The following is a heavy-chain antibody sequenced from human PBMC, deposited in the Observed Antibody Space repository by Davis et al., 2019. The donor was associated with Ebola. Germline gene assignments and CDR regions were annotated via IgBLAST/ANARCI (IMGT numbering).Heavy chain of an antibody. D-gene: IGHD3-3*01. CDR3: ARHRVGFWSGSPIDY. CDR2: IYYSGST. J-gene: IGHJ4*02. CDR1: GGSISSSSYY. Sequence: MPSETLSLTCTVSGGSISSSSYYWGWIRQPPGKGLEWIGSIYYSGSTYYNPSLKSRVTISVDTSKNQFSLKLSSVTAADTAVYYCARHRVGFWSGSPIDYWGQGTLVTVSS. V-gene: IGHV4-39*01.